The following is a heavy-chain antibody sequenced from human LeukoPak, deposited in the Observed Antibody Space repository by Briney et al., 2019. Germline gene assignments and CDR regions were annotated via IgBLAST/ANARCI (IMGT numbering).Heavy chain of an antibody. D-gene: IGHD3-22*01. CDR3: ARVGLTMIVVVPILDY. CDR1: GYTFTSYG. J-gene: IGHJ4*02. CDR2: ISAYNGNT. V-gene: IGHV1-18*01. Sequence: GASVKVSCKASGYTFTSYGISWVRQAPGQGLEWMGWISAYNGNTNYAQKLQGRVTMTTDTSTSTACMELRSLRSDDTAVYYCARVGLTMIVVVPILDYWGQGTLVTVSS.